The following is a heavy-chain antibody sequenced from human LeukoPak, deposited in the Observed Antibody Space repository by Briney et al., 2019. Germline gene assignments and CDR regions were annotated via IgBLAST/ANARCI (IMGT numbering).Heavy chain of an antibody. V-gene: IGHV3-21*01. CDR2: ISSSSSYI. CDR3: ARDGNYYGSGRNMGYFDY. J-gene: IGHJ4*02. Sequence: GGPLRLSCAASGFTFSSYSMNWVRQAPGKGLEWVSFISSSSSYIYYADSVKGRFTISRDNAKNSLYLQMNSLRAEDTAVYYCARDGNYYGSGRNMGYFDYWGQGTLVTVSS. CDR1: GFTFSSYS. D-gene: IGHD3-10*01.